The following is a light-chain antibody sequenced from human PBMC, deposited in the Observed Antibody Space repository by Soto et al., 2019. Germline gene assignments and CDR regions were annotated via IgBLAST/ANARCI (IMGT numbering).Light chain of an antibody. J-gene: IGKJ5*01. V-gene: IGKV1-12*01. CDR2: AAS. CDR1: QGISRS. Sequence: DIQVAQSPSSLSSSVGDRVTITCRASQGISRSLAWYQQKPGKAPKLLIYAASSLQSGVPSRFSGSGFGTDFTLTISSLQPEDSAIYYCQQADTFPITFGQGTRLEIK. CDR3: QQADTFPIT.